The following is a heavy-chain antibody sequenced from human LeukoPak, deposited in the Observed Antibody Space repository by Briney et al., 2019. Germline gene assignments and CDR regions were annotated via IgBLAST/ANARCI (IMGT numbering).Heavy chain of an antibody. CDR3: AKSTRAVMAMMDV. CDR1: GFTFSNYS. CDR2: ISSRSTYI. D-gene: IGHD3-16*01. J-gene: IGHJ6*04. V-gene: IGHV3-21*01. Sequence: PGGSLRLSCAASGFTFSNYSMNWVRQAPGKVLEWVSSISSRSTYIYHADSVKGRFTISRDNAKNSLFLQMNSLRAEDTAVYFCAKSTRAVMAMMDVWGKGTTVTVSS.